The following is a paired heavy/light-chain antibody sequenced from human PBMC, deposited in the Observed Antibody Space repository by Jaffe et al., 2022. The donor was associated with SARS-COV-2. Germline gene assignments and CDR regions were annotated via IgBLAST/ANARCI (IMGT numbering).Heavy chain of an antibody. J-gene: IGHJ6*02. D-gene: IGHD5-12*01. V-gene: IGHV4-59*01. CDR3: ARDLRTSLAPGYPAYYYYGMDV. Sequence: QVQLQESGPGLVKPSETLSLTCTVSGGSISSYYWSWIRQPPGKGLEWIGYIYYSGSTNYNPSLKSRVTISVDTSKNQFSLKLSSVTAADTAVYYCARDLRTSLAPGYPAYYYYGMDVWGQGTTVTVSS. CDR2: IYYSGST. CDR1: GGSISSYY.
Light chain of an antibody. CDR2: LGS. CDR3: MQALQTSIT. Sequence: DIVMTQSPLSLPVTPGEPASISCRSSQSLLHSNGYNYLDWYLQKPGQSPQLLIYLGSNRASGVPDRFSGSGSGTDFTLKISRVEAEDVGVYYCMQALQTSITFGQGTRLEIK. V-gene: IGKV2-28*01. J-gene: IGKJ5*01. CDR1: QSLLHSNGYNY.